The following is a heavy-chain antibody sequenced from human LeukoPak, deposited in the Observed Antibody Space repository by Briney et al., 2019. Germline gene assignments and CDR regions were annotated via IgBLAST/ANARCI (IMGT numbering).Heavy chain of an antibody. V-gene: IGHV4-59*08. Sequence: SETLSLTCTVSGGSISSYYWSWIRQPPGKGLEWIGYIYYSGSTNYNPSLQSRVTISVDRSKNQFSLKLTSVTAADTAVYYCARTLFPNWFDPWGQGTLVTVSS. CDR3: ARTLFPNWFDP. CDR1: GGSISSYY. J-gene: IGHJ5*02. CDR2: IYYSGST.